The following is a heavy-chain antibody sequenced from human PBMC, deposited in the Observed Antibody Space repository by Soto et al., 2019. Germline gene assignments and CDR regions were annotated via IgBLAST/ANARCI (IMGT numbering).Heavy chain of an antibody. CDR2: IYYSGST. D-gene: IGHD1-26*01. J-gene: IGHJ4*02. V-gene: IGHV4-30-4*01. Sequence: SETLSLTCTVSGGSISSGDYYWSWIRQPPGKGLEWIGYIYYSGSTYYNPSLKSRVTISVDTSKNQFSLKLSSVTAADTAVYYCARGPGPKSRIVGAPDGIWGQGTLVTVSS. CDR1: GGSISSGDYY. CDR3: ARGPGPKSRIVGAPDGI.